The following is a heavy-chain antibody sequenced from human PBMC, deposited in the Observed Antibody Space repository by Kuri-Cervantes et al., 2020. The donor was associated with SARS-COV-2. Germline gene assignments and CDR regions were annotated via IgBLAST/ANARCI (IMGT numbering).Heavy chain of an antibody. Sequence: LSLTCAASGFTFSRYAMHWVRQAPGKGLEWVAVISYDGTNKDYTASGKGRFTISRDNSKNTLYLQMNSLRAEDTAVYYCARDLGYCSSTSCRYGMDVWGQGTTVTVSS. CDR2: ISYDGTNK. CDR3: ARDLGYCSSTSCRYGMDV. J-gene: IGHJ6*02. D-gene: IGHD2-2*01. V-gene: IGHV3-30-3*01. CDR1: GFTFSRYA.